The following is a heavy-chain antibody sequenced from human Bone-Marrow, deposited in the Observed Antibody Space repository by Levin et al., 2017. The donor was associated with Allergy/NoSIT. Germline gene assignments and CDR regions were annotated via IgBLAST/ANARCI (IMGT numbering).Heavy chain of an antibody. CDR1: GGTFSSYA. CDR3: ARDLTRSSWYPETYWYFDL. CDR2: IIPIFGTA. D-gene: IGHD6-13*01. Sequence: KISCKASGGTFSSYAISWVRQAPGQGLEWMGGIIPIFGTANYAQKFQGRVTITADESTSTAYMELSSLRSEDTAVYYCARDLTRSSWYPETYWYFDLWGRGTLVTVSS. V-gene: IGHV1-69*01. J-gene: IGHJ2*01.